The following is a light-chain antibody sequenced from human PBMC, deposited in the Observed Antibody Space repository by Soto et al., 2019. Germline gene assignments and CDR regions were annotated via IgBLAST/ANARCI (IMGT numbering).Light chain of an antibody. CDR3: CSYAGSSTWV. Sequence: QSALTQPASVSGSPGQSITISCTGTSSDVGSYNVVSWYQQHPGKAPKLMIYEGSKRPSGVSNRFSGSKSGNTASLTISGXXXXXXXXXYCCSYAGSSTWVFGGGTKLTV. CDR1: SSDVGSYNV. V-gene: IGLV2-23*01. CDR2: EGS. J-gene: IGLJ3*02.